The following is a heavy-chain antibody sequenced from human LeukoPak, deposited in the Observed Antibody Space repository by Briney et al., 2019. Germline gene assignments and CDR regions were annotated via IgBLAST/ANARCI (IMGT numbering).Heavy chain of an antibody. D-gene: IGHD1-26*01. CDR2: IYYSGST. V-gene: IGHV4-59*01. CDR1: GGSISSYY. Sequence: PSETLSLTCTVSGGSISSYYWSWIRQPPGKGLEWIGYIYYSGSTSYNPSLKSRVTVSVDTSKKQFSLKLSSVTAADTAFYYCARYIVSYPHDAFDIWGQGTMVTVSS. J-gene: IGHJ3*02. CDR3: ARYIVSYPHDAFDI.